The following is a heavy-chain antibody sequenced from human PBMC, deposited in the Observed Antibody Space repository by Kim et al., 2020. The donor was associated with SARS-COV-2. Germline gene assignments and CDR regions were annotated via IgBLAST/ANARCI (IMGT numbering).Heavy chain of an antibody. CDR3: AKDTGPYGSGSYH. V-gene: IGHV3-9*01. CDR1: GFTFDDFA. D-gene: IGHD3-10*01. CDR2: ISWNSGNM. J-gene: IGHJ5*02. Sequence: GGSLRLSCAASGFTFDDFAMHWVRQVPGKGLEWVSAISWNSGNMGYADSVKGRFTISRDNAKNSLYLQMRSLRPEDTAFYYCAKDTGPYGSGSYHWGQGTLVTVSS.